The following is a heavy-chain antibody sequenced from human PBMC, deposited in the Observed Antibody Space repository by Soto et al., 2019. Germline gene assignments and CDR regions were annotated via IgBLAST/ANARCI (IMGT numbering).Heavy chain of an antibody. CDR3: ARAQFYSGSGRYNNLMFDP. J-gene: IGHJ5*02. Sequence: PSETLSVTCTVSGGSISSGGYYWSWIRQHPGRGLEWIGYIYYSGTVLYNPSLKTRLTMSLDRSNNQFSLTLNSVTAADTAVYYCARAQFYSGSGRYNNLMFDPWGQGIQVTVSS. V-gene: IGHV4-31*03. CDR1: GGSISSGGYY. D-gene: IGHD3-10*01. CDR2: IYYSGTV.